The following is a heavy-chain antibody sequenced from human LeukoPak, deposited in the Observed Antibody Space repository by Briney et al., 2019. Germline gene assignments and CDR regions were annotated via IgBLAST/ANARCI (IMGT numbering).Heavy chain of an antibody. V-gene: IGHV3-30*03. D-gene: IGHD6-13*01. CDR3: ASEGIAAAADI. CDR1: GFTFSSYG. CDR2: ISYDGSNK. Sequence: GGSLRLSCAASGFTFSSYGMHWVRQAPGKGLEWLAVISYDGSNKYYADSVKGRFTISRDNSKNTLYLQMNSLRGEDTAVYYCASEGIAAAADIWGQGTMVTVSS. J-gene: IGHJ3*02.